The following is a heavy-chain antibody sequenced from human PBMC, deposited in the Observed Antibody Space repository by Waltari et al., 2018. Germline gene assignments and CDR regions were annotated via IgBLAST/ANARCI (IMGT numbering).Heavy chain of an antibody. CDR1: GFTFSSYG. CDR2: IRYDGSNK. Sequence: QVQLVESGGGVVQPGGSLRLSCAASGFTFSSYGMHWVRQAPGKGLAWVAFIRYDGSNKYYADYVKGRFTISRDNSKNTLYLQMNSLRAEDTAVYYCAKCLSWFDYYYYGMDVWGQGTTVTVSS. CDR3: AKCLSWFDYYYYGMDV. D-gene: IGHD3-10*01. V-gene: IGHV3-30*02. J-gene: IGHJ6*02.